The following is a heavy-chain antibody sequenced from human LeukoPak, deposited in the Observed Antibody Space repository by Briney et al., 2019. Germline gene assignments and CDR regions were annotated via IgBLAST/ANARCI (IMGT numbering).Heavy chain of an antibody. CDR1: GFTFSSYG. V-gene: IGHV3-30*02. Sequence: PGGSLRLSCAASGFTFSSYGMHWVRQAPGKGLEWVANIKQDGSEKYYADSVKGRFTISRDNSKNTLYLQMNSLRAEDTAVYYCAKYGDKRTGLWLDYWGQGTLVTVSS. CDR3: AKYGDKRTGLWLDY. CDR2: IKQDGSEK. J-gene: IGHJ4*02. D-gene: IGHD4-17*01.